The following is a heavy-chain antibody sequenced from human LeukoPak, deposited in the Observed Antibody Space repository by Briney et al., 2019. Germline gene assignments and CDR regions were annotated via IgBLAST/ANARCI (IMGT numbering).Heavy chain of an antibody. Sequence: GGSLRLSCAASGFTFSSYGMHRVRQAPGKGLEWVAVISYDGKNEYYTDSVKGRFTISRDNAKNTLYLQMNSLRAEDTAVYYCAKQMAVDYFDYWGQGTLVTVSS. J-gene: IGHJ4*02. V-gene: IGHV3-30*18. D-gene: IGHD5-24*01. CDR2: ISYDGKNE. CDR3: AKQMAVDYFDY. CDR1: GFTFSSYG.